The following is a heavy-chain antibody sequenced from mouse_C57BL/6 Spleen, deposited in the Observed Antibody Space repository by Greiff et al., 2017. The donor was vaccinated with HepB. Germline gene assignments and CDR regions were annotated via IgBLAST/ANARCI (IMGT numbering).Heavy chain of an antibody. Sequence: QVQLQQPAAELVRPGSSVKLSCKASGYTFTSYWMHWVKQRPIQGLEWIGNIDPSDSETHYNQKFKDKATLTVDKSSSTAYMQLSSLTSEDSAVYYCARRTGTEAMDYWGQGTSVTVSS. J-gene: IGHJ4*01. D-gene: IGHD4-1*01. CDR2: IDPSDSET. V-gene: IGHV1-52*01. CDR1: GYTFTSYW. CDR3: ARRTGTEAMDY.